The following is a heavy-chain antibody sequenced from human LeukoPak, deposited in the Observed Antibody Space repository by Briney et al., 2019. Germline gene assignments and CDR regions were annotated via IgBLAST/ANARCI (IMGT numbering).Heavy chain of an antibody. J-gene: IGHJ4*02. V-gene: IGHV1-46*01. Sequence: ASVKVSCKASGYTFTSYGISWVRRAPGQGLEWMGIINPSSGSTSYAQKFQGRVTMTRDTSTSTVYMELNSLRSEDTAVYYCASGRRSIATIYWGQGTQVTVSS. CDR1: GYTFTSYG. CDR2: INPSSGST. D-gene: IGHD6-6*01. CDR3: ASGRRSIATIY.